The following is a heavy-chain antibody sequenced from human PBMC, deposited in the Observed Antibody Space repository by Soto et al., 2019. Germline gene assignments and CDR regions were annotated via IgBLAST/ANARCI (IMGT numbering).Heavy chain of an antibody. V-gene: IGHV3-7*01. CDR2: IKQDGSGK. J-gene: IGHJ5*02. Sequence: EVQLVESGGGLVQPGGSLRLSCAASGFTFRSYWMSWVRQAPGKGLEWVANIKQDGSGKYYVDSVKGRFTISRDNVKNSLYLQMDSLRAEDTAVYYCARDVGAGRFDPWGQGTLVTVSS. D-gene: IGHD3-16*01. CDR3: ARDVGAGRFDP. CDR1: GFTFRSYW.